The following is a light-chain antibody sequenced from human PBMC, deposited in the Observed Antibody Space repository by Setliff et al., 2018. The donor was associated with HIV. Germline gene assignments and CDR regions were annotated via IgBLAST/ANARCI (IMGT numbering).Light chain of an antibody. V-gene: IGLV2-14*01. CDR1: SRDVGGYNY. CDR3: SSYAIANTLP. CDR2: EVR. Sequence: QSVLAQPASVSGSPGQPITISCTGTSRDVGGYNYVSWYQQHPGKAPKLIIYEVRNRPSGVSIRFSGSKSGNTASLTISGLQTEDEADYYCSSYAIANTLPFGTGTKVTVL. J-gene: IGLJ1*01.